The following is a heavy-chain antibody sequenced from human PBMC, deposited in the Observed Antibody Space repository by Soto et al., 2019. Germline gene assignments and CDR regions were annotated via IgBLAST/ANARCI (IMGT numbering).Heavy chain of an antibody. V-gene: IGHV3-30*18. Sequence: QVQLVESGGGVIQPGTSLSLSCGSSGFTFRSFGMYWVRQAPGKGLEWGAVVSYDGNHKYYADSGKGRFTVSRDNAKNRLYLQMNSLRGEDTAVYYCAKDVGQQLVLNYGMDVWGQGTTVTVSS. CDR1: GFTFRSFG. CDR2: VSYDGNHK. D-gene: IGHD6-13*01. CDR3: AKDVGQQLVLNYGMDV. J-gene: IGHJ6*02.